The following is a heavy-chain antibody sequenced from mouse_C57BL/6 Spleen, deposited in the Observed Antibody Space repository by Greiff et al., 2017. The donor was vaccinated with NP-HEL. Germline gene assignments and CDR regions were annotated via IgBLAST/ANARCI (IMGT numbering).Heavy chain of an antibody. CDR3: ARHHYDFSWFAY. V-gene: IGHV5-6*01. Sequence: EVQGVESGGDLVKPGGSLKLSCAASGFTFSSYGMSWVRQTPDKRLEWVATISSGGSYTYYPDSVKGRFTISRDNAKNTLYLQMSSLKSEDTAMYYCARHHYDFSWFAYWGQGTLVTVSA. D-gene: IGHD2-4*01. CDR1: GFTFSSYG. CDR2: ISSGGSYT. J-gene: IGHJ3*01.